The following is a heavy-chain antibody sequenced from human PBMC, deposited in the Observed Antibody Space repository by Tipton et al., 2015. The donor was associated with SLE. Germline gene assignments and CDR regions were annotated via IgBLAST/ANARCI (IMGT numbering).Heavy chain of an antibody. CDR1: GFTFNIHA. D-gene: IGHD3-22*01. CDR2: ISGGRT. CDR3: ARGEISGYYVDY. J-gene: IGHJ4*01. V-gene: IGHV3-23*01. Sequence: GSLRLSCAASGFTFNIHAMTWVRQAPGKGLEWVSGISGGRTYFADSVRGRFSISRDNAKNTLYLQMNKLRAEDTAAYYCARGEISGYYVDYWGHGTLVTVSS.